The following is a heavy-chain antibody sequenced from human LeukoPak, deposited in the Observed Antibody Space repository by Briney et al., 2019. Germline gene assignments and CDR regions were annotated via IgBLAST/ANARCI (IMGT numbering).Heavy chain of an antibody. J-gene: IGHJ4*02. CDR3: ARWYSGSYYYSGLFDY. CDR1: GYTFTGYY. V-gene: IGHV1-2*06. D-gene: IGHD1-26*01. CDR2: INPNSGGT. Sequence: ASVKVSCKASGYTFTGYYMHWVRQAPGQGLEWMGRINPNSGGTNYAQKFQGRVTMTRDTSISTAYMELSRLRSDDTAVYYCARWYSGSYYYSGLFDYWGQGTLVTVSS.